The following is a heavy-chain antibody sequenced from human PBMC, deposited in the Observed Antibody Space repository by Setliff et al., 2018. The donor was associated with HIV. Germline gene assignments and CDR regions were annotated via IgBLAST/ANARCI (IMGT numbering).Heavy chain of an antibody. V-gene: IGHV4-61*09. Sequence: PSETLSLTCTVSGGSISSGSNYWSWIRQPAGKGLEWIGHIYTSGSTNYNPSLKSRVTISVDTSKSQFSLNLSSVTAADTAVYYCARWGDGYNSYDSWGQGTLVTVSS. CDR2: IYTSGST. CDR3: ARWGDGYNSYDS. CDR1: GGSISSGSNY. D-gene: IGHD5-12*01. J-gene: IGHJ4*02.